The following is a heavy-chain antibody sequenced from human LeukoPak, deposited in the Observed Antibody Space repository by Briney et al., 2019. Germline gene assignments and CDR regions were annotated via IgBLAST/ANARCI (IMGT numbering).Heavy chain of an antibody. D-gene: IGHD4-23*01. Sequence: SETLSLTCTVSGNSISTYYWSWIRQPAGKGLEWIGRIYTSGSTNYNPSLESRVTMSIDTSKSQFSLKLSSVTAADTAVYYCARLPTVVTRVAFDIWGQGTMVTVSS. CDR1: GNSISTYY. J-gene: IGHJ3*02. CDR2: IYTSGST. V-gene: IGHV4-4*07. CDR3: ARLPTVVTRVAFDI.